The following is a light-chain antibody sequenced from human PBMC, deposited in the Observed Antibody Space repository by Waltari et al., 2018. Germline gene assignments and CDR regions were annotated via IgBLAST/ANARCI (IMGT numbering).Light chain of an antibody. J-gene: IGLJ2*01. CDR1: STDAGPHTY. V-gene: IGLV2-14*03. CDR2: DVS. CDR3: CSYANMVTLFVV. Sequence: QSALTQPASVSGSPGQSITISCTGSSTDAGPHTYVSWYQQHPGKAPKLIIYDVSHRPPGISNRFSGSRSGDTASLTISGLQAEDEADYFCCSYANMVTLFVVFGGGTKLTVL.